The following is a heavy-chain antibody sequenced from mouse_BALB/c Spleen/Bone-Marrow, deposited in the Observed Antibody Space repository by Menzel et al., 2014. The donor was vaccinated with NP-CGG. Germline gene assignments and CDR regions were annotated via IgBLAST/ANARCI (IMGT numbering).Heavy chain of an antibody. D-gene: IGHD2-4*01. CDR3: TRTYDYDEGGFDC. CDR2: IYPSDSYT. V-gene: IGHV1-69*02. J-gene: IGHJ2*01. CDR1: GYTFTSYW. Sequence: VQLQQSGAELVRPGASVKLSCKASGYTFTSYWINWVKQRPGQGLEWIGNIYPSDSYTNYNQKFKDKATLTVDKSSSTAYMQLSSPTSEDSAVYYCTRTYDYDEGGFDCWGQGTTLTVSS.